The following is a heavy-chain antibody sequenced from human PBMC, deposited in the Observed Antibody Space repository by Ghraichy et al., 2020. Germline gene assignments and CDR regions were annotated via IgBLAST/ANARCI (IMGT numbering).Heavy chain of an antibody. CDR3: AREKDSSGYYYGS. D-gene: IGHD3-22*01. CDR2: IYHSGST. Sequence: SQTLSLTCAVSGYSISSGYYWGWIRQPPGKGLEWIGSIYHSGSTYYNPSLKSRVTISVDTSKNQFSLKLSSVTAADTAVYYCAREKDSSGYYYGSWGQGTLVTVSS. J-gene: IGHJ4*02. V-gene: IGHV4-38-2*02. CDR1: GYSISSGYY.